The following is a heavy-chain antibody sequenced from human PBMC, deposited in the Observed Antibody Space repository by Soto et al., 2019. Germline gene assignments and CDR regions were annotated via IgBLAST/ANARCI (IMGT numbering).Heavy chain of an antibody. J-gene: IGHJ4*02. V-gene: IGHV4-59*01. CDR3: VSSGHTFGGVI. CDR1: VGSLSNFY. D-gene: IGHD3-16*01. CDR2: MYYSGRP. Sequence: QVQLQESGPGLLKPSETLSLTCTVSVGSLSNFYGSWIRQPPGKGLEWIGYMYYSGRPNYNASLKSRVTISIDTSKNQISLKLGSVTAADTAVYYCVSSGHTFGGVIWGQGTLVTVSS.